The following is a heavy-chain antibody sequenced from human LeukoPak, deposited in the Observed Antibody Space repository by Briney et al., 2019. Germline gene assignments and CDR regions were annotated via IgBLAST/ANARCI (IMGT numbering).Heavy chain of an antibody. V-gene: IGHV3-23*01. CDR1: GFTFNNYA. CDR2: ISSSSDIT. D-gene: IGHD3-22*01. Sequence: PGGSLRLSCAASGFTFNNYAMSWVRQAPGKGLEWVSVISSSSDITFYADSVKGRFTISRDNSRYTLYLQMNSLRAEDAAVYYCAKDRPNYYESNGHYYRRNGDYWGQGTLVTASS. CDR3: AKDRPNYYESNGHYYRRNGDY. J-gene: IGHJ4*02.